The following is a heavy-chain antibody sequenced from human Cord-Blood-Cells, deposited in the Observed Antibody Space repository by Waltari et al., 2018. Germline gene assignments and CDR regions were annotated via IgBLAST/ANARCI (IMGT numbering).Heavy chain of an antibody. Sequence: QVQLQQWGAGLLKPSETLSLTCAVYGGSFSGYYWSWIRQPPGKGLEWIGEINHSGSTNYNPSLKSRVTISVDTSKNQVSLKVSSVTASDTAVYYCARGPRFFDLWGRGTLVTVSS. CDR3: ARGPRFFDL. J-gene: IGHJ2*01. CDR2: INHSGST. V-gene: IGHV4-34*01. CDR1: GGSFSGYY.